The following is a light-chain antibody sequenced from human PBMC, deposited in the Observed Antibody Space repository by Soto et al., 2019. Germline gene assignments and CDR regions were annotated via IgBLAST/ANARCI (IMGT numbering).Light chain of an antibody. J-gene: IGKJ5*01. V-gene: IGKV3-15*01. CDR3: QQYNGWPIT. CDR1: ESVSSN. CDR2: GAS. Sequence: EVVMTQSPATLSVSPGERATLSCGASESVSSNLAWYQQRPGQGPRLVIYGASTRATGVPARFSGSGSGTEFTLTISSLQSEDFAVYYCQQYNGWPITFGQGTRLEIK.